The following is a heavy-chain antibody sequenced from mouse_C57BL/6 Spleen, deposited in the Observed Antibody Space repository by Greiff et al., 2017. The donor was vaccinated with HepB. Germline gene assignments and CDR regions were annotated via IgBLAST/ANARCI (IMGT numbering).Heavy chain of an antibody. V-gene: IGHV5-6*01. CDR2: ISSGGSYT. J-gene: IGHJ2*01. CDR1: GFTFSSYG. CDR3: ARHEPSRYFDY. Sequence: EVQGVESGGDLVKPGGSLKLSCAASGFTFSSYGMSWVRQTPDKRLEWVATISSGGSYTYYPDSVKGRFTISRDNAKNTLYLQMSSLKSEDTAMYYCARHEPSRYFDYWGQGTTLTVSS.